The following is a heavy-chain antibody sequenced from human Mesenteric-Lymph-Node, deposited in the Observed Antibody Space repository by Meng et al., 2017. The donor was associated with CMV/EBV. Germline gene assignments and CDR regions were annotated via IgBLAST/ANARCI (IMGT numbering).Heavy chain of an antibody. CDR2: INHSGST. CDR1: GGSFSGYY. CDR3: ARHQRWLKSEGGFNY. J-gene: IGHJ4*02. V-gene: IGHV4-34*01. Sequence: QVQLRHGGDGRWKPSGTLSPPGAVFGGSFSGYYWSWIRQPPGKGLGWIGEINHSGSTNYNPSLKSRVTISVDTSKNQFSLKLSSVTAADTAVYYCARHQRWLKSEGGFNYWGQGTLVTVSS. D-gene: IGHD4-23*01.